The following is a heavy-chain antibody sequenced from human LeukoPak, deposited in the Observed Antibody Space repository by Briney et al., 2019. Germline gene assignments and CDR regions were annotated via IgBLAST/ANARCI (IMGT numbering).Heavy chain of an antibody. Sequence: GGSLRLSCAVSGLTFSDHYMDWVRQAPGKGLEWVANIKQDGSETYYVDSVKGRFTISRDNAKNSLYLQMNSLRAEDTAVYYCARWGYTNGWYYFENWGQGTLVTVSS. CDR3: ARWGYTNGWYYFEN. V-gene: IGHV3-7*01. CDR1: GLTFSDHY. J-gene: IGHJ4*02. D-gene: IGHD6-19*01. CDR2: IKQDGSET.